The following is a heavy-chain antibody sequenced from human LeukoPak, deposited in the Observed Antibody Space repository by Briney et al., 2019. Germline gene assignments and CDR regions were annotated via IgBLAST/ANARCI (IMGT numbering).Heavy chain of an antibody. Sequence: ETLSLTCTVSGGSIRSGTDYWSWVRQAPGKGLEWVSAISGSGGSTYYADSVKGRFTISRDNSKNTLYLQMNSLRAEDTAVYYCAKDGYSSSWFTIPFDYWGQGTLVTVSS. CDR3: AKDGYSSSWFTIPFDY. CDR2: ISGSGGST. V-gene: IGHV3-23*01. CDR1: GGSIRSGTDY. D-gene: IGHD6-13*01. J-gene: IGHJ4*02.